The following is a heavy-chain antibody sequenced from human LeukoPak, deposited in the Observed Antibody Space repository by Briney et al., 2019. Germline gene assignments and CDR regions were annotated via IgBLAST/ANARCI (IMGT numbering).Heavy chain of an antibody. D-gene: IGHD2-21*02. Sequence: GGSLRLSCAASGFTFSGYSMNWVRQAPGKGLEWVSYISSSSSTIYYADSVKGRFTISRDNAENSLYLQMNSLRDEDTAVYYCARVPGEGVVTAVTLDYWGQGTLVTVSS. J-gene: IGHJ4*02. CDR2: ISSSSSTI. V-gene: IGHV3-48*02. CDR1: GFTFSGYS. CDR3: ARVPGEGVVTAVTLDY.